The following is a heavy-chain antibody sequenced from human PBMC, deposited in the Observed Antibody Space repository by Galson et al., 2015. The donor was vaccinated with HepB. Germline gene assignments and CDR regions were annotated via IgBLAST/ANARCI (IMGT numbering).Heavy chain of an antibody. CDR1: GYTFTSYG. D-gene: IGHD2-15*01. CDR2: ISAYNGNT. J-gene: IGHJ4*02. CDR3: ARGGSGPPFDY. V-gene: IGHV1-18*01. Sequence: QSRAEVKKPRASVKVSCTASGYTFTSYGICGGRQAPGQGLEWMGWISAYNGNTNYAQKLQGRVTMNTDTSTSTAYMELRSLRSDDTAVYYCARGGSGPPFDYCRQGTLGTVSS.